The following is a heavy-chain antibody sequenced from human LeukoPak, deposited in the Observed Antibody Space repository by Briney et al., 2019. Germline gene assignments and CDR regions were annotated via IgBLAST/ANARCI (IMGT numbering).Heavy chain of an antibody. J-gene: IGHJ4*02. CDR2: IIPILGIA. CDR1: GGTFSSYA. D-gene: IGHD3-22*01. Sequence: GASVKVSCKASGGTFSSYAISWVRQAPGQGLEWMGRIIPILGIANYAQKFQGRVTITADKSTSTAYMELSSLRSEDTAVYYCASTLVGYYDSSGYYFDYCGQGTLVTVSS. CDR3: ASTLVGYYDSSGYYFDY. V-gene: IGHV1-69*04.